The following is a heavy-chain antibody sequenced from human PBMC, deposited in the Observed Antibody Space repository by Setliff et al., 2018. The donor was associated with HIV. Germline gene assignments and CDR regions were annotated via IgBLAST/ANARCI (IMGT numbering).Heavy chain of an antibody. V-gene: IGHV4-59*11. CDR3: ARNRVPSSL. CDR2: IYYSGNT. J-gene: IGHJ4*02. CDR1: GGSISSHY. Sequence: SETLSLTCTVSGGSISSHYWSWIRQPPGKGLEWIGSIYYSGNTIYNPSLMSRVTISLDTPKNQFSLKLNSVIAADTAVYYCARNRVPSSLWGQGTLVTVSS. D-gene: IGHD3-10*01.